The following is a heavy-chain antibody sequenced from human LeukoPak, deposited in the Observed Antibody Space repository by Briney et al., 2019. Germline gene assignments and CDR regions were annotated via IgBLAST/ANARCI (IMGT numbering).Heavy chain of an antibody. Sequence: PGGSLRLSCAASGFTFRSYWMSWVRQAPGKGLEWVSVITGSGDSTYYADSVKGRFTISRDNSKNMLYLQMNSLRAEDTAIYYCAKVRGSSWGPFDYWGQGTLVTVSS. CDR2: ITGSGDST. J-gene: IGHJ4*02. D-gene: IGHD6-13*01. CDR3: AKVRGSSWGPFDY. CDR1: GFTFRSYW. V-gene: IGHV3-23*01.